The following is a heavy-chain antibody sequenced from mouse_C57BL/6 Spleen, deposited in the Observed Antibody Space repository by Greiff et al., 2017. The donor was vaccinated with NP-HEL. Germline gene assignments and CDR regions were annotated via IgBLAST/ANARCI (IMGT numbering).Heavy chain of an antibody. CDR2: ITPSNGGT. V-gene: IGHV1-53*01. J-gene: IGHJ1*03. D-gene: IGHD1-1*01. CDR3: ARFPLIRGYFDV. Sequence: QVQLQQPGTELVKPGASVKLSCKASGYTFTSYWMHWVKQRPGQGLEWIGNITPSNGGTNYNEKFKSKATLTVDKSSSTAYMQLSSLTSEDSAVYYCARFPLIRGYFDVWGTGTTVTVSS. CDR1: GYTFTSYW.